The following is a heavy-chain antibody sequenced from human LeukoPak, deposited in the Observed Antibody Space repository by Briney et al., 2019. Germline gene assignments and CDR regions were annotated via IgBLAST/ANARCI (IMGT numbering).Heavy chain of an antibody. V-gene: IGHV3-30*18. CDR3: TKLNNYDDY. CDR2: ISDDGSHQ. D-gene: IGHD1/OR15-1a*01. CDR1: GFTFGTFG. Sequence: GGSLRLSCTASGFTFGTFGMHWVRQAPGKGLEWVAAISDDGSHQYYIDSVRGRFSISRDNPKNTVYLQMTSLRADDTAVYYCTKLNNYDDYWGHGTQVTVSS. J-gene: IGHJ4*01.